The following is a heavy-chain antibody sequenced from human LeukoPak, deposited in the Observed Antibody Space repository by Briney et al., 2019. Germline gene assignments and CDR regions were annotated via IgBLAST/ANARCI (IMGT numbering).Heavy chain of an antibody. V-gene: IGHV1-2*02. D-gene: IGHD4-17*01. J-gene: IGHJ4*02. CDR3: ARTLTAATWDY. Sequence: GASVKVSCKASGYTFTEYYLNWVRQAPGQGLEWMGWISPYSGATHYAQIFQGRVTMTRDTSISTAYMEESSLRSDDSAVYFCARTLTAATWDYWGQGTLVTVSS. CDR2: ISPYSGAT. CDR1: GYTFTEYY.